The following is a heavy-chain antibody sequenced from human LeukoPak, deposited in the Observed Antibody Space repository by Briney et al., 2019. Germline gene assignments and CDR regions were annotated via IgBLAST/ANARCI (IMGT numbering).Heavy chain of an antibody. CDR1: GFTVSAYA. CDR2: IYDDNT. D-gene: IGHD2-15*01. CDR3: AKEARAASYYFDY. V-gene: IGHV3-23*01. J-gene: IGHJ4*02. Sequence: PGGSLRLSCAASGFTVSAYAMAWVRQAPGKGLEWVSTIYDDNTYYADSVKGRFAISRDNSKNTLYLQMNSLRAEDTAVYYCAKEARAASYYFDYWGQGTLVTVSS.